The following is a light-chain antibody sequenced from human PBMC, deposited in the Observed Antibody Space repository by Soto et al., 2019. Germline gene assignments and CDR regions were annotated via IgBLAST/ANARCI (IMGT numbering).Light chain of an antibody. Sequence: EAVMTHSPVTLSVSPLYTATLSCMASQRVSSHLAWYQQKPGQAPRLLIYAASTRATGIPVRFSGSGSETEFTLTIRSLQSEDSALYYCHQYNNWPWTFGQGTKVDIK. V-gene: IGKV3-15*01. J-gene: IGKJ1*01. CDR3: HQYNNWPWT. CDR2: AAS. CDR1: QRVSSH.